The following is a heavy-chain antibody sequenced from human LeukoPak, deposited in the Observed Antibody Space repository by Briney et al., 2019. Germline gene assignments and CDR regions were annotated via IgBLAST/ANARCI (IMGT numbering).Heavy chain of an antibody. Sequence: PGGSLRLSCAASGFTFSSYAMHWVRQAPGKGLEYVSAISSNGGSTYYANSVKGRFTISRDNSKNTLYLQMGSLRAEDMAVYYCARPDTRGGAFDIWGQGTMVTVSS. CDR2: ISSNGGST. V-gene: IGHV3-64*01. CDR3: ARPDTRGGAFDI. CDR1: GFTFSSYA. J-gene: IGHJ3*02. D-gene: IGHD2-15*01.